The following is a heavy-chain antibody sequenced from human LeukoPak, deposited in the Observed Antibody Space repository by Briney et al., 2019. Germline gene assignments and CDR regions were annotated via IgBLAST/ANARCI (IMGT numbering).Heavy chain of an antibody. Sequence: GGSLRLSCAASGFTFSSYAMGWARQAPGKGLECLSAISGSGGSTYYADSVKGRFTISRDNSKNTLYLQMNSLRAEDTAVYYCATDSDGITMIVVDAYDIWGQGTMVAVSS. J-gene: IGHJ3*02. D-gene: IGHD3-22*01. CDR3: ATDSDGITMIVVDAYDI. CDR1: GFTFSSYA. CDR2: ISGSGGST. V-gene: IGHV3-23*01.